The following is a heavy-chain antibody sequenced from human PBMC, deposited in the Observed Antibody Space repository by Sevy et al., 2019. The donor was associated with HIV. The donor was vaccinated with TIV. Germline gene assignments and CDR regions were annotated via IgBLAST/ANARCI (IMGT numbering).Heavy chain of an antibody. D-gene: IGHD6-19*01. CDR3: TRDQWLETLDY. CDR2: IRSKAYGGTT. J-gene: IGHJ4*02. V-gene: IGHV3-49*03. Sequence: GESLRLSCTASGFTFGDYAMSWFRQAPGKGLEWVGFIRSKAYGGTTEYAASVKGRFTISRDDSKSIAYLQMNSLKTEDTAVYYCTRDQWLETLDYWGQGTLVTVSS. CDR1: GFTFGDYA.